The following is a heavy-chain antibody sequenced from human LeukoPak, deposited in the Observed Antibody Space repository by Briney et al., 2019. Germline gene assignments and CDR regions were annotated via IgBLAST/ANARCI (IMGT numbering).Heavy chain of an antibody. CDR3: ARVGQQLVPLQSEYYYMDV. J-gene: IGHJ6*03. CDR2: INPNSGGT. V-gene: IGHV1-2*02. D-gene: IGHD6-13*01. Sequence: GASVKVSCKASGYTFTGYYMHWARQAPGQGLEWMGWINPNSGGTNYAQKFQGRVTMTRDTSISTAYMELSRLRSDDTAVYYCARVGQQLVPLQSEYYYMDVWGKGTTVTVSS. CDR1: GYTFTGYY.